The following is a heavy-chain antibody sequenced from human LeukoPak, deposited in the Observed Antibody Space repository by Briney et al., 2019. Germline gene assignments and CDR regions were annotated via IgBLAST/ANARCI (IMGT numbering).Heavy chain of an antibody. CDR3: ARDRVVRETNNWFDP. CDR2: TYYRSKWYN. J-gene: IGHJ5*02. V-gene: IGHV6-1*01. D-gene: IGHD3-10*01. Sequence: SQTLSLTRAISGNSVSSNSAAWNWIRQSPSRGLEWLGRTYYRSKWYNDYAVSVKSRITINPDTSKNQFSLQLNSVTPEDTAVYYCARDRVVRETNNWFDPWGQGTLVTAST. CDR1: GNSVSSNSAA.